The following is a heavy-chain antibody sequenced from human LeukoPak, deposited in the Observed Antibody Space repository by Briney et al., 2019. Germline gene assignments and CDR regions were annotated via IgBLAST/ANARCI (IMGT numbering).Heavy chain of an antibody. V-gene: IGHV4-39*01. CDR1: GGSISSSNW. CDR3: ARHGRLRFLEWFPFDY. J-gene: IGHJ4*02. Sequence: PSETLSLTCAVSGGSISSSNWWSWVRQPPGKGLEWIGSIYYSGSTYYNPSLKSRVTISVDTSKNQFSLKLSSVTAADTAVYYCARHGRLRFLEWFPFDYWGQGTLVTVSS. CDR2: IYYSGST. D-gene: IGHD3-3*01.